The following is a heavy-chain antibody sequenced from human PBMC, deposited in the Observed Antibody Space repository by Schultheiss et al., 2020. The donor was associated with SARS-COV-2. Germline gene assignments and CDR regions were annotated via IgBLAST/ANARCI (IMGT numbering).Heavy chain of an antibody. Sequence: ASVKVSCKASGYTFTSYGISWVRQAPGQGLEWMGWISAYNGNTNYAQKLQGRVTMTTDTSTSTAYMELRSLRSDDTAVYYYARDLRRYCSSTSCYQAFDIWGQGTMVTVSS. V-gene: IGHV1-18*01. D-gene: IGHD2-2*01. CDR1: GYTFTSYG. J-gene: IGHJ3*02. CDR3: ARDLRRYCSSTSCYQAFDI. CDR2: ISAYNGNT.